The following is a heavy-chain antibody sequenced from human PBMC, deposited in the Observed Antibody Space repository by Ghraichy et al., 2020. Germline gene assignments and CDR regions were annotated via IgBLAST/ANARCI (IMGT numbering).Heavy chain of an antibody. Sequence: GESLNISCAASGFTFSSYWMSWVRQAPGKGLEWVANIKQDGSEKYYVDSVKGRFTISRDNAKNSLYLQMNSLRAEDTAVYYCARDRAYCSSTSCYSAGTVWGHGTLVTVSS. D-gene: IGHD2-2*02. V-gene: IGHV3-7*01. CDR3: ARDRAYCSSTSCYSAGTV. CDR2: IKQDGSEK. CDR1: GFTFSSYW. J-gene: IGHJ4*01.